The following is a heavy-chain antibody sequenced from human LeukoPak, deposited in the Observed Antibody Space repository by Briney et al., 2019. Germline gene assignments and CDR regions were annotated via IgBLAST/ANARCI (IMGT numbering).Heavy chain of an antibody. V-gene: IGHV1-3*01. CDR3: AVATIRLFDY. D-gene: IGHD5-12*01. Sequence: GASVKVSCKASGYTFTSYAMHWGRQAPGQRLEGMGGINAGNGNTKYSQKFQGRVTITRDTSASTAYMELSSLTSEDTAVYYCAVATIRLFDYWGQGTLVTVSS. J-gene: IGHJ4*02. CDR2: INAGNGNT. CDR1: GYTFTSYA.